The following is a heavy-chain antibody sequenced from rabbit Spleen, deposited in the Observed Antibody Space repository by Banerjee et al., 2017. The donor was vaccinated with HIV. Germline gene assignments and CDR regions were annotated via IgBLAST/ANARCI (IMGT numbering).Heavy chain of an antibody. D-gene: IGHD1-1*01. Sequence: QEQLVESGGGLVQPEGSLTLTCKASGFSFSDSDVMCWVRQAPGKGLEWIACINASTGKPVYATWASGRFTFSKTSSTTVTLQMTSLTAADTATYFCARDLVAVIGWNFNLWGQGTLVTVS. CDR3: ARDLVAVIGWNFNL. V-gene: IGHV1S45*01. J-gene: IGHJ4*01. CDR2: INASTGKP. CDR1: GFSFSDSDV.